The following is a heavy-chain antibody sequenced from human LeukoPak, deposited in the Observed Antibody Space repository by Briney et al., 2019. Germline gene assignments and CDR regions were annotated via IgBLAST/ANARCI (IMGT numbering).Heavy chain of an antibody. CDR3: ARGSDYFDNRGYYWFDS. D-gene: IGHD3-22*01. CDR1: GFTFSSYA. Sequence: GGSLRLSCAASGFTFSSYAMSWVRQAPGKGLEWVSAINYLGGSTYYADSVKGRFSISRDNSKNTVYLQMNSLKTDDTAVYYCARGSDYFDNRGYYWFDSWGQGTQVTVSS. J-gene: IGHJ5*01. V-gene: IGHV3-23*01. CDR2: INYLGGST.